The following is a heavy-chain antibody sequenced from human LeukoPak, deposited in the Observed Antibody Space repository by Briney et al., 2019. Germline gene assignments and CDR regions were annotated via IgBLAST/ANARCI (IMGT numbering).Heavy chain of an antibody. J-gene: IGHJ4*02. CDR1: GFTFSDYN. D-gene: IGHD3-9*01. CDR3: AKDSGVLRHFDWLSYFDY. CDR2: ISRSGSTK. Sequence: GGSLRLSCAASGFTFSDYNMRWIRQAPGKGLEWVSSISRSGSTKYYADSVKGRFTISRDNAKNSLFLQMNSLRAEDTAVYYCAKDSGVLRHFDWLSYFDYWGQGTLVTVSS. V-gene: IGHV3-11*01.